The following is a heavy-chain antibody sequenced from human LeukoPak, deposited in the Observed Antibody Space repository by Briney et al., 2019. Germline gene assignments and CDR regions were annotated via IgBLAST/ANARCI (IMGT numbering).Heavy chain of an antibody. Sequence: SETLSLTCAVSGGSFSGKYWTWIRQPPGKGLEWIGEITYSGSTYYNPSLKSRVTISVDPSKNQFSLQLTSVTAADTAVYYCARDLMTWGQGTLVTVSS. CDR3: ARDLMT. J-gene: IGHJ4*02. V-gene: IGHV4-34*01. CDR2: ITYSGST. CDR1: GGSFSGKY.